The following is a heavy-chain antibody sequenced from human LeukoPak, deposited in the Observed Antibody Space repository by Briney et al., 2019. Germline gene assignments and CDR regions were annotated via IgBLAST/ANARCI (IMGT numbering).Heavy chain of an antibody. CDR2: IYYSGST. Sequence: NPSETLSLTCTVSGGSISSYYWSWIRQPPGKGLEWIGYIYYSGSTNYNPSLKSRVTISVDTSKNQFSLKLSSVTAADTAVYYCAREAYYYDSSGYYYMLGAFDIWGQGTMVTVSS. CDR3: AREAYYYDSSGYYYMLGAFDI. D-gene: IGHD3-22*01. J-gene: IGHJ3*02. V-gene: IGHV4-59*01. CDR1: GGSISSYY.